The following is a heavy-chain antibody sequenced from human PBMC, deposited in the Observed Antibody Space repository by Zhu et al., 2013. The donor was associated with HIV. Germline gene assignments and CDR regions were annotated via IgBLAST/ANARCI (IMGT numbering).Heavy chain of an antibody. Sequence: QVQLVQSGAEVKKPGASVRVSCRTSGFSFTNYGISWVRQAPGQGLEWLGWISGYNGNTNHARKFQDRVTMTTDTSTNSAYMELRSLRYDDTAVYYCARDRIFGGYASSLWFDPWGQGTLGHRLL. CDR3: ARDRIFGGYASSLWFDP. J-gene: IGHJ5*02. CDR2: ISGYNGNT. CDR1: GFSFTNYG. D-gene: IGHD5-12*01. V-gene: IGHV1-18*01.